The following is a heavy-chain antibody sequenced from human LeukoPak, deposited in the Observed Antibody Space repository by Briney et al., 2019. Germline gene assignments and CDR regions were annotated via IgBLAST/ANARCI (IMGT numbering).Heavy chain of an antibody. J-gene: IGHJ4*02. D-gene: IGHD3-22*01. CDR3: ARDHYYDSSGYKNRGGYFDY. CDR2: IIPIFGTA. CDR1: GGTFSSYA. Sequence: WASVKVSCKASGGTFSSYAISWVRQAPGQGLEWMGGIIPIFGTANYAQKFQGRVTITADESTSTAYMELSSLRSEDTAVYYCARDHYYDSSGYKNRGGYFDYWGQGTLVTVSS. V-gene: IGHV1-69*01.